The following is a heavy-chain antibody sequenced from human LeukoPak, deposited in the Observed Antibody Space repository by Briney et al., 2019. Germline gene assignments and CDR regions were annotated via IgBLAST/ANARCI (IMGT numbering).Heavy chain of an antibody. D-gene: IGHD3-22*01. CDR3: ARGGYYYDSSGPYYFDY. Sequence: PSETLSHTCTVSGGSISSYCWSWIRQPAGKGLDCIGRIYTSGSTNCNPSLKSRVTMSVDTSKNQFSLKLSSVTAADTAVYYCARGGYYYDSSGPYYFDYWGQGTLLTVSS. CDR2: IYTSGST. V-gene: IGHV4-4*07. CDR1: GGSISSYC. J-gene: IGHJ4*02.